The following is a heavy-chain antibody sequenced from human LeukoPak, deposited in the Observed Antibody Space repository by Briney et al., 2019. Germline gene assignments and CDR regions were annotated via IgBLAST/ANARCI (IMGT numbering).Heavy chain of an antibody. CDR2: IRSSGSGGST. CDR3: AKDIRSGCYPCAFDI. V-gene: IGHV3-23*01. Sequence: GRSLRLSCAASGFTFSNYAMNWVRQAPGKGLEWVSVIRSSGSGGSTYYADSVKGRFTISRDNSKNTLYLQMNSLRAEDTAVYYCAKDIRSGCYPCAFDIWGQGTRVTVSS. CDR1: GFTFSNYA. D-gene: IGHD6-19*01. J-gene: IGHJ3*02.